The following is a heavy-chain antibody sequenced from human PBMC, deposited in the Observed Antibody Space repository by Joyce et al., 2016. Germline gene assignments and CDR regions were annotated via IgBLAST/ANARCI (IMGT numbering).Heavy chain of an antibody. V-gene: IGHV1-69*01. J-gene: IGHJ4*02. CDR2: IIPVVGTA. Sequence: QVQLVQSGAEVKKPGSSVRVSCKASGGSFSNNTTNGVRQAPGQGLEGMGGIIPVVGTANYAQKFQGRVTITADESTRTAYMELSSLRSDDTGVYYCASLDGTSGYWGQGTLVTVSS. CDR3: ASLDGTSGY. D-gene: IGHD5-24*01. CDR1: GGSFSNNT.